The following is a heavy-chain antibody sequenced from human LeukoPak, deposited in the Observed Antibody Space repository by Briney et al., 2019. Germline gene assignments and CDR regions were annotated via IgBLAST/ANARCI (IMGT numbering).Heavy chain of an antibody. CDR2: IFGSGGSP. CDR3: GKTTVGYSSGQKPAWPVDY. V-gene: IGHV3-23*01. D-gene: IGHD5-18*01. Sequence: GGSLRLSCEASGLTFGSHAMYWVRQAPGKGLEWVAGIFGSGGSPHYADPVKGRFTISRDNSRNTVYLQINSLRAEDTAVYYCGKTTVGYSSGQKPAWPVDYWGQGTLVTVSS. J-gene: IGHJ4*02. CDR1: GLTFGSHA.